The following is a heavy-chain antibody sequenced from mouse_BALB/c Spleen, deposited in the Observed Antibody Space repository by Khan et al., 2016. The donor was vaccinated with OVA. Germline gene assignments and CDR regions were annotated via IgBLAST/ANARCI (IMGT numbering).Heavy chain of an antibody. CDR2: IWSDGST. Sequence: VPLPESGPGLVAPSQSLSITCTISGFSLTNYGVHWVRQAPGKGLEWLVVIWSDGSTTYNSALKSRLTISKDNSKSQVLLKMNSLQTDDTAMYFCARQPYYHYNIMDYWGQGTSVTVSS. CDR1: GFSLTNYG. D-gene: IGHD2-10*01. CDR3: ARQPYYHYNIMDY. J-gene: IGHJ4*01. V-gene: IGHV2-6-1*01.